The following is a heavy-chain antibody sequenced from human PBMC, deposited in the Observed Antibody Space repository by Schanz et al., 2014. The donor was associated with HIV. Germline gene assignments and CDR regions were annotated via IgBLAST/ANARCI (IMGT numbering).Heavy chain of an antibody. CDR1: GFTFSTSW. J-gene: IGHJ6*02. CDR3: ARSPSYGMDV. CDR2: ISSDGSST. V-gene: IGHV3-74*02. Sequence: EVQLVESGGGLVKPGGSLRLSCAASGFTFSTSWMHWVRQAPGKGLVWVSRISSDGSSTSYADSVKGRFTISRDNAKNSLSLQMNSLRDEDTAVYYCARSPSYGMDVWGQGTTVTVSS.